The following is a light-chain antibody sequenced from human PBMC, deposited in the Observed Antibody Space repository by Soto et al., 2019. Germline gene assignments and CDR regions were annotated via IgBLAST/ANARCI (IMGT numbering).Light chain of an antibody. CDR2: DAS. CDR3: QQRNNRPPVT. V-gene: IGKV3-11*01. CDR1: QSVSRH. J-gene: IGKJ4*01. Sequence: EIVLTQSPGTLSLSPGERATLSCRSSQSVSRHLAWYQQKPGQAPRLLIYDASNRATGIPARFSGSGSGTDFTLTISSLEPEDFAVYYCQQRNNRPPVTFGGGTKVDI.